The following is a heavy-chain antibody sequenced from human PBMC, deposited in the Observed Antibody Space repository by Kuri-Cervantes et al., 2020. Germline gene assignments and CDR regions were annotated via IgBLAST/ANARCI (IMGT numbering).Heavy chain of an antibody. Sequence: GGSLRLSCAASGFTFSSYAMSWVRQAPGKGLEWVSAISGSGGSTYYADSVKGRFTISRDNSKNTLYLQMSSLRAEDTAVYYCARGSGYASSWGFDYWGQGTLVTVSS. J-gene: IGHJ4*02. CDR3: ARGSGYASSWGFDY. CDR2: ISGSGGST. D-gene: IGHD6-13*01. V-gene: IGHV3-23*01. CDR1: GFTFSSYA.